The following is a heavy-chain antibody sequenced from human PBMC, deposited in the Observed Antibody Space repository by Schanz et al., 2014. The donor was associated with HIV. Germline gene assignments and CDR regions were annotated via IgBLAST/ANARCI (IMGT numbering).Heavy chain of an antibody. CDR3: ASLSSHYFDH. CDR2: IDHSGST. Sequence: QVQLQESGPGLVKPTQTLSLNCVVSGGSMSSGDHSWSWIRLPPGKGLEWIGNIDHSGSTYYNPSLKSRFPISVDMSKTQFPLKMTSGPAADTAVYYCASLSSHYFDHWGQGTLVTVSS. CDR1: GGSMSSGDHS. V-gene: IGHV4-30-2*01. J-gene: IGHJ4*02.